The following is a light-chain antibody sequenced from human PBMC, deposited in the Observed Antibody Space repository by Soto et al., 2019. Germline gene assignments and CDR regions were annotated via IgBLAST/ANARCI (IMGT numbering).Light chain of an antibody. CDR1: SSNIGNNY. CDR2: DNN. CDR3: GTWDSSLTAGYV. J-gene: IGLJ1*01. Sequence: SVLTQPPSVSAAPGQKVTISCSGSSSNIGNNYVSWYQQLPGTAPKLLIYDNNKRPSGIPDRFSGSKSGTSATLGITGLQTGDEADYYCGTWDSSLTAGYVFGTGTKLTVL. V-gene: IGLV1-51*01.